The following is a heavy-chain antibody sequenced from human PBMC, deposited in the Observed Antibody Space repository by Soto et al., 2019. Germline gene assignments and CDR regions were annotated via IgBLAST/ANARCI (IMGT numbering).Heavy chain of an antibody. CDR1: GFTFSSYA. J-gene: IGHJ4*02. Sequence: GGSLRLSCAASGFTFSSYAMSWVRQAPGKGLEWVSAISGSGGSTYYADSVKGRLTISRDNSKNTLYLQMNSLRAEDTAVYYCAKDLDDSSGWYVFDYWGQGTLVTVSS. CDR2: ISGSGGST. V-gene: IGHV3-23*01. CDR3: AKDLDDSSGWYVFDY. D-gene: IGHD6-19*01.